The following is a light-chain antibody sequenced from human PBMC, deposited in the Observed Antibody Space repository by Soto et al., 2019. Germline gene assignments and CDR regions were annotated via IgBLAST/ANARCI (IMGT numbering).Light chain of an antibody. CDR3: QQYGSSPGLFT. V-gene: IGKV3-20*01. Sequence: EIVLTQSSGTLSLSPGERATLSCRASQSVSSNYLAWYQQKAGQAPRLLIYGSSSRATGIPDRFSGSGSGTDFTLAISRLEPEDFAVYFCQQYGSSPGLFTFGPGSKVDFK. CDR2: GSS. J-gene: IGKJ3*01. CDR1: QSVSSNY.